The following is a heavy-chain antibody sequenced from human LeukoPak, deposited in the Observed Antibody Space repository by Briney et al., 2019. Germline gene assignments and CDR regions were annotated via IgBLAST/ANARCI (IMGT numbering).Heavy chain of an antibody. CDR2: IIPIFGTA. CDR1: GGTFSSYA. J-gene: IGHJ4*02. V-gene: IGHV1-69*05. CDR3: ARSRDGVFDY. D-gene: IGHD5-24*01. Sequence: VASVKVSCKASGGTFSSYASSWVRQAPGQGLEWMGGIIPIFGTANYAQKFQGRVTITTDESTSTAYMELSSLRSEDTAVYYCARSRDGVFDYWGQGTLVTVSS.